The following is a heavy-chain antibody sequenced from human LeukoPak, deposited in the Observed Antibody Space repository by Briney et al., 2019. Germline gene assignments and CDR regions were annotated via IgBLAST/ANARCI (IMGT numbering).Heavy chain of an antibody. D-gene: IGHD6-19*01. CDR2: INPNSGGT. V-gene: IGHV1-2*02. Sequence: ASVKVSCKASGYTFTGYYLHWVRQAPGQGLEWMGWINPNSGGTNYAQTFQGRVTMTRDTSISTAYMELSGLRSDDTAVYYCARGGSSGWYVQNYFDTWGQGTLVTVSS. CDR3: ARGGSSGWYVQNYFDT. J-gene: IGHJ5*02. CDR1: GYTFTGYY.